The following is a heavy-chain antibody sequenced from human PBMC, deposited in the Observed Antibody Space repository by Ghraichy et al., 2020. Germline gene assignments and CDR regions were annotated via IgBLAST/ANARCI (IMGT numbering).Heavy chain of an antibody. CDR3: ARDLRPSSSSQYYYYMDV. J-gene: IGHJ6*03. V-gene: IGHV4-59*01. Sequence: SETLSLTCTVSGGSISSYYWSWIRQPPGKGLEWIGYIYYSGSTNYNPSLKSRVTISVDTSKNQFSLKLSSVTAADTAVYYCARDLRPSSSSQYYYYMDVWGKGTTVTVSS. CDR2: IYYSGST. D-gene: IGHD6-6*01. CDR1: GGSISSYY.